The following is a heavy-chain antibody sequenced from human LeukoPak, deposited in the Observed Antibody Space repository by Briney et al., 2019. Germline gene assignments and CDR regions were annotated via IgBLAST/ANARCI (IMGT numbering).Heavy chain of an antibody. V-gene: IGHV3-23*01. CDR2: ISNNGGST. J-gene: IGHJ4*02. Sequence: GGSLRLSCAASGFTFSSSAMSWVRQAPGKGLEWVSAISNNGGSTYYADSVKGRFTISRDNSRNMLYLQMDSLRAEDTAVYYCAKRVDYSSPGGYFDYWGQGTLVTVSS. CDR1: GFTFSSSA. D-gene: IGHD2-2*01. CDR3: AKRVDYSSPGGYFDY.